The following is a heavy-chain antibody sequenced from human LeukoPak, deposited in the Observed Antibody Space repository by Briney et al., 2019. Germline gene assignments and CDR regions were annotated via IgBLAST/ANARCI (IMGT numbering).Heavy chain of an antibody. Sequence: GGSLRLSCAASGFTFSSYGMHWVRQAPGKGLEWVAFIRYDGSNKYYADSVKGRFTISRDNSKNTLYLQMNSLRAEDTAVYYCAKGGLEEIPDYFPHWGQGTLVTVSS. CDR2: IRYDGSNK. CDR3: AKGGLEEIPDYFPH. J-gene: IGHJ1*01. D-gene: IGHD5-18*01. CDR1: GFTFSSYG. V-gene: IGHV3-30*02.